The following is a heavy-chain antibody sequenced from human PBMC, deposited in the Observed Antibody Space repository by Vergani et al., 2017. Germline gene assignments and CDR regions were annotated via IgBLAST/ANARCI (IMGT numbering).Heavy chain of an antibody. CDR2: INPNSGGT. V-gene: IGHV1-2*02. J-gene: IGHJ6*03. CDR1: GYTFTGYY. D-gene: IGHD6-6*01. Sequence: QVQLVQSGAEVKKPGASVKVSCKASGYTFTGYYMHWVRQAPGQGLEWMGWINPNSGGTNYAQKFQGRVTMIRDTSISTAYMELSRLRSDDTAVYYCARGGGEYSSSSGYYYYMDVWGKGTTVTVSS. CDR3: ARGGGEYSSSSGYYYYMDV.